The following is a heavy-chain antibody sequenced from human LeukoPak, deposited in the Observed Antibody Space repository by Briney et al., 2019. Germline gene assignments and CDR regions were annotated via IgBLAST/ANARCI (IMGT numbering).Heavy chain of an antibody. CDR3: ARGRGYCSGGSCYDY. CDR2: INHSGST. J-gene: IGHJ4*02. V-gene: IGHV4-39*07. D-gene: IGHD2-15*01. Sequence: SETLSLTCTVSGGSISSGGYYWSWIRQPPGKGLEWIGEINHSGSTNYNPSLKSRVTISVDTSKNQFSLKLSSVTAADTAVYYCARGRGYCSGGSCYDYWGQGTLVTVSS. CDR1: GGSISSGGYY.